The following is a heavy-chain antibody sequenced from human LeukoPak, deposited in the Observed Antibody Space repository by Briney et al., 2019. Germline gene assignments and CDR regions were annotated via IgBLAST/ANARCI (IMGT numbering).Heavy chain of an antibody. CDR3: TTTHYGDYVLVGFYY. CDR1: GFTFSNAW. D-gene: IGHD4-17*01. J-gene: IGHJ4*02. Sequence: KPGGSLRPSCAASGFTFSNAWMSWVRQAPGKGLEWVGRIKSKTDGGTTDYAAPVKGRFTISRDDSKNTLYLQMNSLKTEDTAVYYCTTTHYGDYVLVGFYYWGQGTLVTVSS. CDR2: IKSKTDGGTT. V-gene: IGHV3-15*01.